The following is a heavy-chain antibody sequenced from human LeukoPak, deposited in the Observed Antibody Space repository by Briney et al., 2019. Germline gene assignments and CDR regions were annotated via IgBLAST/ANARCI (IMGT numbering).Heavy chain of an antibody. J-gene: IGHJ4*02. Sequence: PGGSLRLSCTASGLTFSGYSMNWIRQAPGKGLEWVSSLGTRSTSVYHAGSVKGRFAISRDNAKNSLYLQMNSLRAEDTALYYCAREVSEGFDFWGQGTLVTVSS. V-gene: IGHV3-21*01. D-gene: IGHD3-22*01. CDR3: AREVSEGFDF. CDR1: GLTFSGYS. CDR2: LGTRSTSV.